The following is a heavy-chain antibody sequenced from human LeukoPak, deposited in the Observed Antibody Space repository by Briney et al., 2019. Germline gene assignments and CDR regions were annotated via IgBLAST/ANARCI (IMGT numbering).Heavy chain of an antibody. Sequence: SETLSLTCTVSGGSISSYYWSWIRQPPGKGLEWIGYIYYSGSTNYNPSLKSRVTISVDTSKNQFSLKLSSVTAADTAVYYCARRPTCSGGSCYSGFDYWGQGTLVTVSS. CDR1: GGSISSYY. D-gene: IGHD2-15*01. J-gene: IGHJ4*02. CDR3: ARRPTCSGGSCYSGFDY. CDR2: IYYSGST. V-gene: IGHV4-59*01.